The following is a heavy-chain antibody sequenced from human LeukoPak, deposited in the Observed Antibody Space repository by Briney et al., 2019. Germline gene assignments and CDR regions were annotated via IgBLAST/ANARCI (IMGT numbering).Heavy chain of an antibody. V-gene: IGHV3-23*01. D-gene: IGHD3-16*01. J-gene: IGHJ4*02. CDR1: GFTFSSYG. Sequence: GGSLRLSCAASGFTFSSYGMSWVRQAPGKGLEWVSAISGSGGSTYYADSVKGRFTISRDNSKNTLYLQMNSLRAEDTAVYYCAKDSLGDYVWGSYHDYWGQGTLVTVSS. CDR2: ISGSGGST. CDR3: AKDSLGDYVWGSYHDY.